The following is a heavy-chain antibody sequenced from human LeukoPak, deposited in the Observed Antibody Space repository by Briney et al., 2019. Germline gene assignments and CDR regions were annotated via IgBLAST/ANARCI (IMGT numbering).Heavy chain of an antibody. CDR1: GFTFSSYR. Sequence: PGGSLRLSCAASGFTFSSYRMNWVRQAPGKGLEWVSYISSSSSTIYYADSVKGRFTISRDNAKNSLYLQMNSLRAEEPAAFYCAIEGLDVPAGSFDYWGQGTLVTVSS. J-gene: IGHJ4*02. V-gene: IGHV3-48*01. CDR3: AIEGLDVPAGSFDY. CDR2: ISSSSSTI. D-gene: IGHD2-2*01.